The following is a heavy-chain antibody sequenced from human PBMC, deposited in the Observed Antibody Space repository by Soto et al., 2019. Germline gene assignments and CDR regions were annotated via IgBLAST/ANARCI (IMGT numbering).Heavy chain of an antibody. J-gene: IGHJ4*02. V-gene: IGHV1-69*13. D-gene: IGHD5-18*01. CDR2: IIPMFGTA. CDR1: GGTFSTYA. CDR3: ASGIQLWLRRINNGYSG. Sequence: SVKVSCKAPGGTFSTYAISWVRQAPGQGLEWMGGIIPMFGTANYAQWFQDRVTITADESTNTVYMELSSLRSEDTAVYFCASGIQLWLRRINNGYSGWGQGTLVTVSS.